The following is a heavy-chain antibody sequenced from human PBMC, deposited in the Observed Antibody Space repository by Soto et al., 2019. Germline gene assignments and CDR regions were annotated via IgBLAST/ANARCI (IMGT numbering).Heavy chain of an antibody. V-gene: IGHV1-24*01. D-gene: IGHD2-15*01. CDR3: STEPPRCYLDSYYYYMDV. CDR2: FDPEDGET. J-gene: IGHJ6*03. Sequence: ASVKVSCKVSGYTLTELSMHWVRQAPGKGLEWMGGFDPEDGETIYAQKFQGRVTMTEDTSTDTAYMELSSLRSEDTAVYYCSTEPPRCYLDSYYYYMDVWGKGTTVTVSS. CDR1: GYTLTELS.